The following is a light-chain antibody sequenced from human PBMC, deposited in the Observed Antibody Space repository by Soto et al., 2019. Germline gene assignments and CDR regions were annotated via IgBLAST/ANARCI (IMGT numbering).Light chain of an antibody. V-gene: IGKV3-20*01. Sequence: EIVLTQSPGTLSFSPGERATLSCRASQTINSGLAWYQHKRGQAPRLLIYGVSVRAIGIPDRFGGSGSGTDFTLTISRLEPEDFAVYFCQQYGGSPYTFGQGTKVDIK. CDR1: QTINSG. CDR2: GVS. CDR3: QQYGGSPYT. J-gene: IGKJ2*01.